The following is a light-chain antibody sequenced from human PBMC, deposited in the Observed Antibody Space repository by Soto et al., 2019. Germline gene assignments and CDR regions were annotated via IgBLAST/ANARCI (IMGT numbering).Light chain of an antibody. V-gene: IGKV1-39*01. CDR3: QQGFIMPYT. CDR1: QTISIY. Sequence: IQMTQSPSSLSASLGDRVTITCRASQTISIYLNWYQHEQGKAPKXLVYGASTLQSGVPSRFSGSGYGTDFNLTISSLQTEDFATYYCQQGFIMPYTFGQGTKVDIK. CDR2: GAS. J-gene: IGKJ2*01.